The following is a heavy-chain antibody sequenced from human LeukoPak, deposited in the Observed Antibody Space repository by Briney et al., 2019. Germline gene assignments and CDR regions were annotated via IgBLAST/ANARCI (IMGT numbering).Heavy chain of an antibody. Sequence: GGSLRLSCAASGFTFTTYSMTWVRQAPGKGPEWVSSISSSSGYVYYADSVRGRFTISRDNAKNSLYLQMNSLRAEDTAVYYCARVYDFWSGYYPADYWGQGTLVTVSS. J-gene: IGHJ4*02. V-gene: IGHV3-21*01. CDR2: ISSSSGYV. CDR1: GFTFTTYS. CDR3: ARVYDFWSGYYPADY. D-gene: IGHD3-3*01.